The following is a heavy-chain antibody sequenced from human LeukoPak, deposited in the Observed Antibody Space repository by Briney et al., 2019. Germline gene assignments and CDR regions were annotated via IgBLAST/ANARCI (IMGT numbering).Heavy chain of an antibody. CDR3: ARGILL. CDR1: GYSISSDYF. D-gene: IGHD2-15*01. Sequence: SDTLSPTCAVSGYSISSDYFWGWIRQPPGKGLEYIGAIYHSGSTYYNPSLKSRVIISVDTSNNQFSLKLNSVTAADTAVYYCARGILLWGQGTLVTVSS. V-gene: IGHV4-38-2*01. J-gene: IGHJ4*02. CDR2: IYHSGST.